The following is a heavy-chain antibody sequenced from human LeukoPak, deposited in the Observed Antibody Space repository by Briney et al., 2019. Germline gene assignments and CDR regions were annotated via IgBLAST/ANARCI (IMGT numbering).Heavy chain of an antibody. D-gene: IGHD1-26*01. Sequence: GGSLRLSCAASGFTFSSYWLHWVRQAPGKGLVWVSRINSDGSGTRYADSVKGRFTISRDNAKNTVYLQMNSLRAEDTAVYYCASVGRKAFWGQGTLVTVSS. CDR3: ASVGRKAF. J-gene: IGHJ4*02. V-gene: IGHV3-74*01. CDR2: INSDGSGT. CDR1: GFTFSSYW.